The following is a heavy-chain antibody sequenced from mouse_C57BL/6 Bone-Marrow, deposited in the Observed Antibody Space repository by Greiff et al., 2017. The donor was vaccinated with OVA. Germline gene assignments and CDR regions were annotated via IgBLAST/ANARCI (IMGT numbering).Heavy chain of an antibody. J-gene: IGHJ2*01. CDR2: ISYSGST. V-gene: IGHV3-1*01. CDR1: GYSITSGYD. Sequence: EVNLVESGPGMVKPSQSLSLTCTVTGYSITSGYDWHWIRHFPGNKLEWMGYISYSGSTNYNPSLKSRISITHDTSKNHFFLKLNSVTTEDTATYYCARELRCYYFDYWGQGTTLTVSS. D-gene: IGHD1-1*01. CDR3: ARELRCYYFDY.